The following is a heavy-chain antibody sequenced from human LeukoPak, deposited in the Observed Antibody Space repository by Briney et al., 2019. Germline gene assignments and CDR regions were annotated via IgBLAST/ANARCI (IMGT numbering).Heavy chain of an antibody. CDR3: ARGDSGSTTPIDY. CDR2: INSDGSST. CDR1: GFTFSNYW. D-gene: IGHD1-26*01. V-gene: IGHV3-74*01. J-gene: IGHJ4*02. Sequence: GGSLRLSCAASGFTFSNYWMHWVRQAPGKGLVWVSRINSDGSSTYYADSVKGRFTISRDNAKNTLYLQMNSLRAEDTAVYYCARGDSGSTTPIDYWGQGTLVTVSS.